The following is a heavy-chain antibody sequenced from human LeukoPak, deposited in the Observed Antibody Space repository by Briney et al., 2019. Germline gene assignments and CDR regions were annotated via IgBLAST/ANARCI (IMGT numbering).Heavy chain of an antibody. Sequence: ASVKVSCKASGYTFTGYYMHWVRQAPGQGLEWMGWINPNSGGTNYAQKFRGRVTMTRDTSISTAYMELSRLRSDDTAVYYCASSESSDSSGYLSPRFDPWGQGTLVTVSS. CDR3: ASSESSDSSGYLSPRFDP. V-gene: IGHV1-2*02. CDR2: INPNSGGT. CDR1: GYTFTGYY. J-gene: IGHJ5*02. D-gene: IGHD3-22*01.